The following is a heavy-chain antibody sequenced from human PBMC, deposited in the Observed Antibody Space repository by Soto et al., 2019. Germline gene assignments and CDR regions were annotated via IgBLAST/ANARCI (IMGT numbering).Heavy chain of an antibody. Sequence: QVQLQESGPGLVKPSGTLSLTRAVSGGAMSSSNWWSWVRQHPGTGLEWIGEIYHSGTTNYNPSLKARDTRSAHKSKNPNPPKLSPVTAPGTAVYDCACVVEGYNYGMAVWGQGTRVTVSS. D-gene: IGHD2-15*01. J-gene: IGHJ6*02. V-gene: IGHV4-4*02. CDR3: ACVVEGYNYGMAV. CDR2: IYHSGTT. CDR1: GGAMSSSNW.